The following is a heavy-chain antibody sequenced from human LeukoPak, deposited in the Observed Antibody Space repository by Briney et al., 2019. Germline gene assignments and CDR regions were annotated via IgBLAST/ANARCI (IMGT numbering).Heavy chain of an antibody. D-gene: IGHD1-26*01. Sequence: SETLSLTCTVSGCSISSYYWSWLRQPPGKGLEWIGYIYYSGSTYYNPSLTSRVTISVDTSKNQFSLTLSSVPAADTAVYYCARVIVGATFDYWGQGTLVTVSS. J-gene: IGHJ4*02. CDR1: GCSISSYY. CDR3: ARVIVGATFDY. CDR2: IYYSGST. V-gene: IGHV4-30-4*08.